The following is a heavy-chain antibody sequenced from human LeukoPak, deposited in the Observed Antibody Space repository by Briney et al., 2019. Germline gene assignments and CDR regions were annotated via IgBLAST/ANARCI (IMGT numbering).Heavy chain of an antibody. CDR2: INHSGST. Sequence: SETLSLTCAVYGGSFSGYYWSWIRQPPGKGLEWIGEINHSGSTNYNPSLKSRVTISVDTSKNQFSLKLSSVTAADTAVYYCARASGSGFDPWGQGTLVTVSS. V-gene: IGHV4-34*01. CDR1: GGSFSGYY. J-gene: IGHJ5*02. D-gene: IGHD3-10*01. CDR3: ARASGSGFDP.